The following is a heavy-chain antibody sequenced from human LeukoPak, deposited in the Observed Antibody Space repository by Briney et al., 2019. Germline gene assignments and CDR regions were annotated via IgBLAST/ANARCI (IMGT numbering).Heavy chain of an antibody. D-gene: IGHD6-6*01. V-gene: IGHV1-2*02. CDR3: ARDGLVAAPDKYYYYGMDV. CDR1: GYTFSDYY. Sequence: ASVKVSCTASGYTFSDYYMHWVRQAPGQGLEWMGWINPNTGGTDYAQRFQGRVTMTRDTSISTAYMELSRLRSDDTAVYYCARDGLVAAPDKYYYYGMDVWGQGTTVTVSS. CDR2: INPNTGGT. J-gene: IGHJ6*02.